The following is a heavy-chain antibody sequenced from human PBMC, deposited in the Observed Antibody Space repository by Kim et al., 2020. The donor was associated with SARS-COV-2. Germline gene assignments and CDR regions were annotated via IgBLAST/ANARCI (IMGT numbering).Heavy chain of an antibody. Sequence: GGSLRLSCAASGFTFSSYAMHWVRQAPGKGLEWVAVISYDGSNKYYADSVKGRFTISRDNSKNTLYLQMNSLRAEDTAVYYCVGGVATNKDDAFDIWGQG. CDR3: VGGVATNKDDAFDI. J-gene: IGHJ3*02. CDR2: ISYDGSNK. D-gene: IGHD5-12*01. V-gene: IGHV3-30*04. CDR1: GFTFSSYA.